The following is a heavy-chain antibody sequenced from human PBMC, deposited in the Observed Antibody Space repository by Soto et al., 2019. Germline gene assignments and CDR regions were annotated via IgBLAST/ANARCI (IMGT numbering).Heavy chain of an antibody. CDR2: IIPIFSTT. CDR1: GGTFKSYA. J-gene: IGHJ3*02. CDR3: ARAESSGFVYAFDI. Sequence: QVQLVQSGAEVKKPGSSVKVSCKASGGTFKSYAVTWVRQAPGQGLEWMGWIIPIFSTTNYAQKFQGRFTITADESTDTAYMELNILRSEDTAVYYCARAESSGFVYAFDIWGQGTMVTVSS. D-gene: IGHD5-12*01. V-gene: IGHV1-69*12.